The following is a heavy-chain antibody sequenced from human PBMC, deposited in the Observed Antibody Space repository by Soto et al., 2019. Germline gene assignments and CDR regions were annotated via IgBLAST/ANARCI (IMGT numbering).Heavy chain of an antibody. D-gene: IGHD5-12*01. J-gene: IGHJ3*02. CDR2: INHSGST. V-gene: IGHV4-34*01. Sequence: SETLSLTCAVYGGSFSGYYWSWIRQPPGKGLEWIGEINHSGSTNYNPSLKSRVTISVDTSKNQFSLKLSSVTAADTAVYYCVRGREDSGYDLRDAFDIWGQGTMVTVSS. CDR3: VRGREDSGYDLRDAFDI. CDR1: GGSFSGYY.